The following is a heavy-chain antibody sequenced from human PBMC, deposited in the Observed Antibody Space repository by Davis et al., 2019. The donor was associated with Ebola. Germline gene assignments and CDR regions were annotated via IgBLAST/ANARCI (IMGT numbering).Heavy chain of an antibody. CDR3: ARDVRGITGPSEY. V-gene: IGHV1-18*01. D-gene: IGHD1-1*01. J-gene: IGHJ4*02. Sequence: ASVKVSCKASGYSFTDDGISWVRQAPGQGLEWMGWISTYNGNTNYAQKVQGRITVTTDTSTSTAYMELRSLRSDDTARYYCARDVRGITGPSEYWGQGTLVTVSS. CDR2: ISTYNGNT. CDR1: GYSFTDDG.